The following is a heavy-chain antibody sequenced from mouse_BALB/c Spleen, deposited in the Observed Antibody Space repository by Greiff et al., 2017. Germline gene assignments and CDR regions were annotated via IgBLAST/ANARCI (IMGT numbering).Heavy chain of an antibody. CDR3: ARYLYYGSSYFDY. CDR1: GDSITSGY. V-gene: IGHV3-8*02. CDR2: ISYSGST. J-gene: IGHJ2*01. D-gene: IGHD1-1*01. Sequence: EVQLQESGPSLVKPSQTLSLTCSVTGDSITSGYWNWIRKFPGNKLEYMGYISYSGSTYYNPSLKSRISITRDTSKNQYYLQLNSVTTEDTATYYCARYLYYGSSYFDYWGQGTTLTVSS.